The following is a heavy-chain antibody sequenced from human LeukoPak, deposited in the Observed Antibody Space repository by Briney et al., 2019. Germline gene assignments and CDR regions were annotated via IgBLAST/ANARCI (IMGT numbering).Heavy chain of an antibody. Sequence: SESLCLTCAVYGGSFSGYYWRCVRHPPGKGRECIGEINHSGRTKHNTSLKSRVNISVDTSKNQFSLKLSSVTAADTAVYYCARAQPEFDIVVVPAAIPYDYYYMDVWGKGTTVTVSS. CDR2: INHSGRT. CDR3: ARAQPEFDIVVVPAAIPYDYYYMDV. V-gene: IGHV4-34*01. D-gene: IGHD2-2*01. J-gene: IGHJ6*03. CDR1: GGSFSGYY.